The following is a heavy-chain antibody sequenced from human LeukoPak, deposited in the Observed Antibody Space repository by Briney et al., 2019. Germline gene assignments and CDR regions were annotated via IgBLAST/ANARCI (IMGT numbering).Heavy chain of an antibody. CDR2: IKEDGSAK. J-gene: IGHJ6*03. CDR1: GFTFSNYW. Sequence: GGSLRLSCAASGFTFSNYWMSWVRQAPGKGLEWVANIKEDGSAKYYVDSVKGRFTISRDNAKNSVYLQMNSLRADDTAVYYCARSMVRGVNYYYYYYYMDVWGKGTTVTISS. D-gene: IGHD3-10*01. CDR3: ARSMVRGVNYYYYYYYMDV. V-gene: IGHV3-7*01.